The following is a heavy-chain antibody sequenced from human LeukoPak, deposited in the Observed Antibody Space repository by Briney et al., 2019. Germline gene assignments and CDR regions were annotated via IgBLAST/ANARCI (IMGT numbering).Heavy chain of an antibody. D-gene: IGHD2-15*01. CDR3: AKDPQYCSGGSCYYYYYYMDV. CDR2: IRYDGSNK. J-gene: IGHJ6*03. CDR1: GFTFSNYA. Sequence: GGSLRLSCAASGFTFSNYAMHWVRQAPGKGLEWVAFIRYDGSNKYYADSVKGRFTISRDNSKNTLYLQMNSLRAEDTAVYYCAKDPQYCSGGSCYYYYYYMDVWGKGTTVTVSS. V-gene: IGHV3-30*02.